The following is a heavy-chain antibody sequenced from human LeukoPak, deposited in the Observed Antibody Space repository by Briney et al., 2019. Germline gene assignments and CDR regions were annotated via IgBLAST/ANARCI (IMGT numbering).Heavy chain of an antibody. V-gene: IGHV1-69*01. CDR3: ARATYYYDSSGYQSLGY. J-gene: IGHJ4*02. CDR1: GGTFSSYA. CDR2: IIPIFGTA. D-gene: IGHD3-22*01. Sequence: SVKVSCKASGGTFSSYAISWVRQAPGQGLEWMGGIIPIFGTANYAQKFQGRVTITAGESTSTAYMELSSLRSEDTAVYYCARATYYYDSSGYQSLGYWGQGTLVTVSS.